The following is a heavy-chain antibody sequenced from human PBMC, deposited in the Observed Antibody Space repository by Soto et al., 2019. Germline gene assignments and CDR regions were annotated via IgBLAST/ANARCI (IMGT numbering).Heavy chain of an antibody. CDR1: GYTFTGYY. D-gene: IGHD6-19*01. V-gene: IGHV1-18*04. CDR2: ISAYNGNT. CDR3: ARTTATTQWLAYDY. Sequence: QVQLVQSGAEVKKPGASVKVSCKASGYTFTGYYMHWVRQAPGQGLEWMGWISAYNGNTNYAQKLQGRVTMTTDTSTSTAYMELRSLRSDDTAVYYCARTTATTQWLAYDYWGQGTLVTVSS. J-gene: IGHJ4*02.